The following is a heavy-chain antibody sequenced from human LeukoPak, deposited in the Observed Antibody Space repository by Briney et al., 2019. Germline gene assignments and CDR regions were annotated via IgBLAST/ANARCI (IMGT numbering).Heavy chain of an antibody. J-gene: IGHJ4*02. CDR1: GFTFSSYA. CDR2: ISGSGGST. CDR3: ARDGRDGYIDY. V-gene: IGHV3-23*01. D-gene: IGHD5-24*01. Sequence: GGSLRLSCAASGFTFSSYAMNWVRQAPGKGLERVSGISGSGGSTYYADSVKGRFTISRDNSKNSLYLQMNSLRAEDTAVYYCARDGRDGYIDYWGQGTLVTVSS.